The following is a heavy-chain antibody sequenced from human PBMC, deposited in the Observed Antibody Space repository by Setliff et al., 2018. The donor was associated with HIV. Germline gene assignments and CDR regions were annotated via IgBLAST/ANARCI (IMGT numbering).Heavy chain of an antibody. Sequence: RASVKVSCKASRHNFKTYAFSWVRQAPGQGLEWVGGIDVNKGNTNYAEKFQGRVTLTTDTSTDTAYMELRSLRSDDTAVYYCARASTALTYYGMDVWGQGTTVTVSS. CDR3: ARASTALTYYGMDV. J-gene: IGHJ6*02. CDR2: IDVNKGNT. V-gene: IGHV1-18*01. CDR1: RHNFKTYA.